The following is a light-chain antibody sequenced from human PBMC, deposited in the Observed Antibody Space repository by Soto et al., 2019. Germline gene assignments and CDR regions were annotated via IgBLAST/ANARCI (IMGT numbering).Light chain of an antibody. Sequence: QSVLTQPASVSGSPEQSITISYTRTSSDVGGSKYVPWYHQCPGKVPKLMINKVNTRPSGVSNRFSGSTSGNTASLTISGLLAEDEADYFCTSSTTDSLDVFGSGTKVTVL. CDR1: SSDVGGSKY. V-gene: IGLV2-14*01. CDR2: KVN. CDR3: TSSTTDSLDV. J-gene: IGLJ1*01.